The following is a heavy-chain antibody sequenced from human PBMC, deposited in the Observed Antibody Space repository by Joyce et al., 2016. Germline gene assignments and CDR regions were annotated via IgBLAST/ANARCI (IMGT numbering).Heavy chain of an antibody. Sequence: QVQLVGSGGGVVQPGRSLRLSCAASGLTLSSYGVHWVRQAPGKGLEWVAVISYDGNYKYDADSVKGRFTISRDNSKNTVFLEMNSLRTEDTAVYYCAKILTATYSSGWFLDYWGQGTLVTVSS. J-gene: IGHJ4*02. CDR1: GLTLSSYG. CDR2: ISYDGNYK. CDR3: AKILTATYSSGWFLDY. D-gene: IGHD6-25*01. V-gene: IGHV3-30*18.